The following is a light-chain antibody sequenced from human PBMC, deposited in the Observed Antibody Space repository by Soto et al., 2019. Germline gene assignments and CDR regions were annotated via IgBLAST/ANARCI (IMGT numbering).Light chain of an antibody. V-gene: IGLV2-23*01. CDR3: CSYAGSTTPYV. CDR1: SSDLGSYNL. J-gene: IGLJ1*01. CDR2: EGS. Sequence: QSALTQPASVSGSPGQSITISCTGTSSDLGSYNLVSWYQQHPDKAPKLMIYEGSQRPSGVSNRFSGSKSGNTASLTISGLQAEDEADYYCCSYAGSTTPYVFGTGTKLTVL.